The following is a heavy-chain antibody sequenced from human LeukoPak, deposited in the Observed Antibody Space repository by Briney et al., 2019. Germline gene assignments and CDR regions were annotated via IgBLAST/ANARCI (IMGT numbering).Heavy chain of an antibody. D-gene: IGHD3-22*01. CDR1: GFTFDDYA. J-gene: IGHJ4*02. Sequence: RSLRLSCAASGFTFDDYAMHWVRQAPGKGLEWVSGISWNSGSIGYADSVKGRFTISRDNAKNSLYLQMNSLRAEDTALYYCAKVDYYDSSGLRSYFDYWGQGTLVTVSS. V-gene: IGHV3-9*01. CDR2: ISWNSGSI. CDR3: AKVDYYDSSGLRSYFDY.